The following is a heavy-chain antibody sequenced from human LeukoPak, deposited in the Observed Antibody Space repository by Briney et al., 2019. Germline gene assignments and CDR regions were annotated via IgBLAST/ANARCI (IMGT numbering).Heavy chain of an antibody. CDR2: IKQDGSEK. CDR1: GFSFSSYW. CDR3: ARDPGRVAAAGRSNYYYYGMDV. V-gene: IGHV3-7*01. Sequence: PGGSLRLSCAASGFSFSSYWMTWVRQAPGKGLEWVANIKQDGSEKSYVDSVKGRFTISRDNAKNSLYLQMNSLRTEDTAVYYCARDPGRVAAAGRSNYYYYGMDVWGQGTTVTVSS. J-gene: IGHJ6*02. D-gene: IGHD6-13*01.